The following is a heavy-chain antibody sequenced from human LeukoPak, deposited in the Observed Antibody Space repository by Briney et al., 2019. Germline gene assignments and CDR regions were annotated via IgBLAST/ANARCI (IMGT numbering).Heavy chain of an antibody. Sequence: PGGSLRLSCEVSGLIFSNYWMDWVRQAPGKGLVCVARTNLHGTAVDDAYPVKGRFIITRDNAKRTLFLPMNSLRVEDTAVYYCASAYTYVRLGDGWGQGTLVTVS. CDR3: ASAYTYVRLGDG. J-gene: IGHJ4*02. CDR2: TNLHGTAV. D-gene: IGHD2-21*01. CDR1: GLIFSNYW. V-gene: IGHV3-74*01.